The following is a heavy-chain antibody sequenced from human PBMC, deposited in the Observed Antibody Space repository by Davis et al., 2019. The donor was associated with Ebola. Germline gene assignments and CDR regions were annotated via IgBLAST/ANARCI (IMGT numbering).Heavy chain of an antibody. CDR3: ARFCHYTDCSYFDY. Sequence: GEPLKISCAASGFTFSNYDMSWVRQVPGKGLEWVSTISATEAHTHYSDSVKGRFTISRDNSKDTLYLQMNSLRAEDTATYYCARFCHYTDCSYFDYWGQGTMVAVSS. J-gene: IGHJ4*02. V-gene: IGHV3-23*01. D-gene: IGHD3-3*01. CDR2: ISATEAHT. CDR1: GFTFSNYD.